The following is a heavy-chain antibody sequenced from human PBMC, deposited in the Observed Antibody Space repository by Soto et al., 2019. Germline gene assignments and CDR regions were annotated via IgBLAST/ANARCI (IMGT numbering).Heavy chain of an antibody. J-gene: IGHJ6*03. V-gene: IGHV4-59*01. Sequence: SETLSLTCTVSGGSISSYYWSWIRQPPGKGLEWIGYIYYSGSTNYNPSLKSRVTISVDTSKNQFSLKLSSVTAADTAVYYCARVSSEGFLEWLPRLYYYYYMDVWGKGTTVTVSS. D-gene: IGHD3-3*01. CDR1: GGSISSYY. CDR3: ARVSSEGFLEWLPRLYYYYYMDV. CDR2: IYYSGST.